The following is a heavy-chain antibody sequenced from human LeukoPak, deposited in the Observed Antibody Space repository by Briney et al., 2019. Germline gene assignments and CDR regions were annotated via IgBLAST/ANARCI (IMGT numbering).Heavy chain of an antibody. Sequence: PGGSLTLSCAASEISFSSSWMHWVRQAPGKGLEWVAIISYDGTTKYYADSVKGRFTISKDNSKKTMYLQMNSLRAEDTAVYYCARDFGEGQWLEGSDNAFDIWGQGTMVTVSS. D-gene: IGHD6-19*01. CDR3: ARDFGEGQWLEGSDNAFDI. CDR1: EISFSSSW. CDR2: ISYDGTTK. V-gene: IGHV3-30-3*01. J-gene: IGHJ3*02.